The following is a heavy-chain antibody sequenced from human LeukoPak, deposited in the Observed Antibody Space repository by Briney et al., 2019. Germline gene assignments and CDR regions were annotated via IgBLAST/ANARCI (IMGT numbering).Heavy chain of an antibody. Sequence: GASVKVSCKASGGTFSSYAISWVRQAPGQGLEWMGRIIPIFGTANYAQKFQGRVTITTDESTSTAYMELSSLRSEDTAVYYCARAHVDTAMPNVDTARYYFDYWGQGTLVTVSS. V-gene: IGHV1-69*05. J-gene: IGHJ4*02. D-gene: IGHD5-18*01. CDR2: IIPIFGTA. CDR3: ARAHVDTAMPNVDTARYYFDY. CDR1: GGTFSSYA.